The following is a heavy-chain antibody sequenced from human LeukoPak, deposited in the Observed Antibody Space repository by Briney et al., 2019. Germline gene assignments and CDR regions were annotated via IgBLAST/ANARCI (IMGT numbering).Heavy chain of an antibody. CDR1: GFTVSSNY. D-gene: IGHD3-10*01. V-gene: IGHV3-66*01. J-gene: IGHJ4*02. CDR3: ARWGSGTDGFDY. Sequence: GGSLRLSCAASGFTVSSNYMSWVRQAPGKGLEWVSVIYSGGSTYYADSVKGRFTISRDNSKNTLYLQMNSLRAEDTAVYYCARWGSGTDGFDYWGQGTLVTVSS. CDR2: IYSGGST.